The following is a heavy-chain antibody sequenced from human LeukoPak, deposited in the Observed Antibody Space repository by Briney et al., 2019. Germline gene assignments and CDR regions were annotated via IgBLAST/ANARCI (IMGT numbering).Heavy chain of an antibody. D-gene: IGHD6-13*01. CDR1: GFTFSSYW. V-gene: IGHV3-74*01. CDR2: INSDGSST. Sequence: GGSLRLSCAASGFTFSSYWMHWVRQAPGKGLVWVSRINSDGSSTGYADSVKGRFTISRDNAKNTLYLQMNSLRAEDTAVYYCARVEYSSSWYHYYYYYMDVWGKGTTVTISS. CDR3: ARVEYSSSWYHYYYYYMDV. J-gene: IGHJ6*03.